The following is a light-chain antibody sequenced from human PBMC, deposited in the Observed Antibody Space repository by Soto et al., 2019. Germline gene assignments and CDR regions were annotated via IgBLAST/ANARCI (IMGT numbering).Light chain of an antibody. V-gene: IGKV2-28*01. CDR3: MQSLQKPST. CDR2: LAS. J-gene: IGKJ3*01. Sequence: LVVTQSPRSLSVTPGEPASMSCRASQILHSNGINYLHWYLQRPGQPPQLLIYLASNWASGVPDRFSGSGSGTEYTLRISRVEAEDVGVYYCMQSLQKPSTFGPGTKVDIK. CDR1: QILHSNGINY.